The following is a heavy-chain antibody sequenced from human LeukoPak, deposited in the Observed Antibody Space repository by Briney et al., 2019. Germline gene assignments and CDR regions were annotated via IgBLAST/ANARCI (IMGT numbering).Heavy chain of an antibody. CDR1: GGSISSGSYY. CDR2: INHVGNI. D-gene: IGHD5-18*01. J-gene: IGHJ3*01. Sequence: SETLSLTCTVSGGSISSGSYYWSWIRQSPEKGLEWIAEINHVGNIYYNPSLQSRVTISLDTPRNQFSLKLNSVTAADTAVYYCARRGYTYGVNAFDLWGQGTLVTVSS. V-gene: IGHV4-39*07. CDR3: ARRGYTYGVNAFDL.